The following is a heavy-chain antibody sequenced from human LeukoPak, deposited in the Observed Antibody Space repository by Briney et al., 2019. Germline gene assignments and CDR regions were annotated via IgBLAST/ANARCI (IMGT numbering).Heavy chain of an antibody. CDR1: DGSISNSY. CDR3: ANSYDGKVVPFDC. V-gene: IGHV4-4*09. CDR2: IYTSGST. J-gene: IGHJ4*02. D-gene: IGHD4-23*01. Sequence: KTSETLSLTCTVSDGSISNSYWNWVRQSPGKGLEWLGYIYTSGSTNYNPSLKSRITLSIDTSKNQFSLRLSSVTAADTAVYNCANSYDGKVVPFDCWGQGSLVTVSS.